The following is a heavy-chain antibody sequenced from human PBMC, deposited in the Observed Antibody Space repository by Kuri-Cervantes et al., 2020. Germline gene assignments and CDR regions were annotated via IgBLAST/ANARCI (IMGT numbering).Heavy chain of an antibody. J-gene: IGHJ4*02. D-gene: IGHD4-23*01. CDR3: AQGGNKDY. V-gene: IGHV3-7*01. Sequence: GESLKISCAASGFTFDDYAMHWVRQAPGKGLEWVANIKQDGSEKYYVDSVKGRFTISRDNAKNSLYLQMNSLRAEDTAVYYCAQGGNKDYWGQGTLVTVSS. CDR2: IKQDGSEK. CDR1: GFTFDDYA.